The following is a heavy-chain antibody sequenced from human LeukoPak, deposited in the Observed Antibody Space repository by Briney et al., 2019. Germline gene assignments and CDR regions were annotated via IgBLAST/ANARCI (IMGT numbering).Heavy chain of an antibody. CDR1: GGSISRGGYS. J-gene: IGHJ4*02. D-gene: IGHD3-22*01. V-gene: IGHV4-31*03. CDR2: IYYSGRT. Sequence: SETLSLTCTVSGGSISRGGYSWSWIRQHPGKGLEWIGYIYYSGRTYYNPSLKSRVTISVDTSKNQFSLKLSSVAAADTAVYYCARSGFYYDSSDYYPLDYWGQGTLVTVSS. CDR3: ARSGFYYDSSDYYPLDY.